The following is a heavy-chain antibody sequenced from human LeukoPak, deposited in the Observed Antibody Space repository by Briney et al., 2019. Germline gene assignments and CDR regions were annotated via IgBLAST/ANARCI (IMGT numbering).Heavy chain of an antibody. CDR3: ARDYSNPYAWFDP. V-gene: IGHV1-69*13. CDR2: IIPIFGTA. Sequence: SVKVSCKASGYTFTSYYMHWVRQAPGQGLEWMGGIIPIFGTANYAQKFQGRVTITADESTSTAYMELSSLRSEDTAVYYCARDYSNPYAWFDPWGQGTLVTVSS. CDR1: GYTFTSYY. D-gene: IGHD4-11*01. J-gene: IGHJ5*02.